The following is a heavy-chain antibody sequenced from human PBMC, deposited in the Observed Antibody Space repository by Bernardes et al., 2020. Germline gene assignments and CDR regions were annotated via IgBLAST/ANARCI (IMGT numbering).Heavy chain of an antibody. D-gene: IGHD3-10*01. V-gene: IGHV3-30*18. CDR2: ISYDGSNK. CDR1: GFTFSSYG. Sequence: GGSLRLSCAASGFTFSSYGMHWVRQAPGKGLEWVAVISYDGSNKYYADSVKGRFTISRDNSKNTLYLQMNSLRAEDTAVYYCAKDVFGSGIRWFDPWGQGTLVTVSS. J-gene: IGHJ5*02. CDR3: AKDVFGSGIRWFDP.